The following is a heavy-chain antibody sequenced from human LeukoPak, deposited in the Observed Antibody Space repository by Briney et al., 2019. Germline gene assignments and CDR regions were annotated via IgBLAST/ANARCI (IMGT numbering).Heavy chain of an antibody. J-gene: IGHJ4*02. CDR1: GFTSSSFG. CDR3: ARLLSNTYYYGSGSHFDY. V-gene: IGHV3-33*01. D-gene: IGHD3-10*01. Sequence: GGSLRLSCVASGFTSSSFGMHWVRQAPGKGLEWVALIWYDGNNKYYADSVKGRFTISRDNSKNTLYLQMNSLRAEDTAVYYCARLLSNTYYYGSGSHFDYWGQGSLVTVSS. CDR2: IWYDGNNK.